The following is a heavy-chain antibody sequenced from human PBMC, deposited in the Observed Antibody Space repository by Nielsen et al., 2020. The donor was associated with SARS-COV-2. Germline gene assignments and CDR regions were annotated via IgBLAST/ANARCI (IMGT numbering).Heavy chain of an antibody. Sequence: SETLSLTCTVSGGSISSYYWSWIRQPPGKGLEWIGYIYYSGSTNYNPSLKSRVTISVDTSKNQFSLKLSSVTAADTAVYYCARLYLFHVGGVFDPWGQGTLVTVSS. D-gene: IGHD3-16*01. CDR3: ARLYLFHVGGVFDP. CDR2: IYYSGST. CDR1: GGSISSYY. V-gene: IGHV4-59*01. J-gene: IGHJ5*02.